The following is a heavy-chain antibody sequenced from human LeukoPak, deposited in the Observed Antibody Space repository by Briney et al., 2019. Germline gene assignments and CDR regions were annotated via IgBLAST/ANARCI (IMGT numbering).Heavy chain of an antibody. Sequence: GESLKISCKGSGYSFTSYWIGWVRQMPGKGLEWMGIICPGDSDTRYSPSFQGQVTISADRSISTAYLQWSSLKASDTAMYYCARHREMYSSSWYPEAFDIWGQGTMVTVSS. CDR2: ICPGDSDT. V-gene: IGHV5-51*01. CDR1: GYSFTSYW. J-gene: IGHJ3*02. CDR3: ARHREMYSSSWYPEAFDI. D-gene: IGHD6-13*01.